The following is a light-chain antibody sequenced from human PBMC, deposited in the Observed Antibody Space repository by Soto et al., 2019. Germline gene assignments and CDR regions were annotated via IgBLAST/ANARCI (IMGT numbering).Light chain of an antibody. J-gene: IGKJ1*01. Sequence: EIVMTQYPATLSVSPGERATLSCRASQSVSSNLAWYQQKPGQAPSLLIYAASTRAAGVPARFSGSGSGTEFTLTISSLQSEDFAVYFCQQYADWPKTFGQGTKVEIK. V-gene: IGKV3-15*01. CDR3: QQYADWPKT. CDR2: AAS. CDR1: QSVSSN.